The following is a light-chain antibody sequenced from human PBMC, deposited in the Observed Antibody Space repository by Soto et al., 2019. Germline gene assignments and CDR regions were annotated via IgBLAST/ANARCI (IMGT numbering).Light chain of an antibody. V-gene: IGLV2-14*01. CDR2: DVS. Sequence: QSVLTQPASVSRSPGQSITISCTGTSSDVGGYNYVSWYQQHPGKAPKLMIYDVSNRPSGVSNRFSGSKSGNMASLTISGLQAEDEADYYCSSYTSSSNVYVFGTGTKVTVL. CDR3: SSYTSSSNVYV. CDR1: SSDVGGYNY. J-gene: IGLJ1*01.